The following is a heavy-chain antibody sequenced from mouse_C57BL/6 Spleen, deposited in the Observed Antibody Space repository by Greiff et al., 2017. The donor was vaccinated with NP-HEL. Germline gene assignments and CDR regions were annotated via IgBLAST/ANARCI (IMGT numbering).Heavy chain of an antibody. CDR3: ARWDGNYAMDY. Sequence: QVQLQQPGAELVRPGSSVKLSCKASGYTFTSYWMDWVKQRPGQGLEWIGNIYPSDSETHYNQKFKDKATLTVDESSSTAYMQLSSLTSEDSAVYYCARWDGNYAMDYWGQGTSVTVSS. CDR2: IYPSDSET. CDR1: GYTFTSYW. J-gene: IGHJ4*01. V-gene: IGHV1-61*01. D-gene: IGHD2-1*01.